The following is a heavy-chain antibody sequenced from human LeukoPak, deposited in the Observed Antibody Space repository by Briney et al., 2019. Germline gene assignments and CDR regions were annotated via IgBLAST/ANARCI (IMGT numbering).Heavy chain of an antibody. V-gene: IGHV3-21*01. Sequence: PGGSPRLSCAASGFTFSDYSMNWVRQAPGEGLEWVSSIDGSSSYIYYADSVKGRFAISRDNANNSLYLQMSSLRAEDTAVYYCARDYSTSSWGQGTLVTVSS. CDR1: GFTFSDYS. D-gene: IGHD6-13*01. J-gene: IGHJ4*02. CDR3: ARDYSTSS. CDR2: IDGSSSYI.